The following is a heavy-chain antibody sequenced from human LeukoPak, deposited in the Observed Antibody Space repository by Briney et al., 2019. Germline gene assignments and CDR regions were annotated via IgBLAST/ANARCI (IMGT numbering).Heavy chain of an antibody. J-gene: IGHJ4*02. D-gene: IGHD2-2*01. CDR1: GGSFSGYY. CDR3: ARGGYCSSTSCYAGRFDY. Sequence: PSETLSLTCAVYGGSFSGYYWSWIRQPPGKGLEWIGEINHSGSTNYNPSLKSRVTISVDTSKNQFSLKLSSVTAADTAVYYCARGGYCSSTSCYAGRFDYWGQGTLATVSS. V-gene: IGHV4-34*01. CDR2: INHSGST.